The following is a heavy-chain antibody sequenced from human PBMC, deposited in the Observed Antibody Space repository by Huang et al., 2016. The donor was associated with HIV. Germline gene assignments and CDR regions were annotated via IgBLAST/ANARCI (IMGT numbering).Heavy chain of an antibody. CDR3: AKGGSAAAVLDF. J-gene: IGHJ4*02. D-gene: IGHD6-13*01. CDR2: ISYDAKTK. Sequence: QVQLVESGGGVVQPGRSLRIFCAAAGFTFSSYGMHWVRQAPGKGLEWVAGISYDAKTKYDADSVKGRFSISRDNSKTTVYLQLNSLRLEDTAVYYCAKGGSAAAVLDFWGQGTLVTVSS. CDR1: GFTFSSYG. V-gene: IGHV3-30*18.